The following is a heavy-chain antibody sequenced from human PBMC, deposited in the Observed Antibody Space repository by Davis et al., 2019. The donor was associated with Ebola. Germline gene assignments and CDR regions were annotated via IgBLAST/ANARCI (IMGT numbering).Heavy chain of an antibody. CDR1: GGSISSYY. CDR3: AREPCSGGSCWSGFDY. V-gene: IGHV4-59*01. D-gene: IGHD2-15*01. Sequence: SGTLSLTCTVSGGSISSYYWSWIRQPPGKGLEWIGYIYYSGSSNYNPSLKSRVTISVDTSKNQISLKLSSVTAADTAVYYCAREPCSGGSCWSGFDYWGQGTLVTVSS. CDR2: IYYSGSS. J-gene: IGHJ4*02.